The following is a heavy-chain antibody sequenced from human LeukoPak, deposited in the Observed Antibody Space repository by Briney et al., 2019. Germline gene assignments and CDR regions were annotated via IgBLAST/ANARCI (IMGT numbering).Heavy chain of an antibody. V-gene: IGHV3-11*01. CDR1: GFTFSDFY. J-gene: IGHJ3*02. Sequence: GGSLRLSCAPSGFTFSDFYMSWIRQAPGKGLEWLSYISSSGTTIYYADSVKGRFTISRDNAKNSLYLQMNSLRVEDTAVYYFGGRRRVTSRVFLVFDIGGKGTVVPV. CDR3: GGRRRVTSRVFLVFDI. CDR2: ISSSGTTI.